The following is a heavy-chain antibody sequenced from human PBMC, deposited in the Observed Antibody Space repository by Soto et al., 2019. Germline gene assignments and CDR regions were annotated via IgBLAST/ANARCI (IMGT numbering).Heavy chain of an antibody. Sequence: GASVKVSCKASGYSFTSYVISWVLQAPGQGPEWMGWISGHNGNTNHPQSLQGRVTMTTDTSRNTAYMELRSLRSDDTAVYYCARHRFNYYDDTVYYYFDYWGQGTLVTVSS. D-gene: IGHD3-22*01. CDR1: GYSFTSYV. CDR3: ARHRFNYYDDTVYYYFDY. J-gene: IGHJ4*02. CDR2: ISGHNGNT. V-gene: IGHV1-18*04.